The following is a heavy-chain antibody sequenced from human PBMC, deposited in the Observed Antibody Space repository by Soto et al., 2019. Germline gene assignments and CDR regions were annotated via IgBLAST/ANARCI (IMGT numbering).Heavy chain of an antibody. CDR1: GDSISSGDYY. J-gene: IGHJ5*02. CDR2: IYYSGNT. Sequence: SETLSLTCTVSGDSISSGDYYWSWIRQPPGKGLEWIGCIYYSGNTYYNPFLKRRFSISVDTSKNQFSLQLSSVTVADTAVYYCARIHSPWGQGSLVPVSS. V-gene: IGHV4-30-4*01. CDR3: ARIHSP.